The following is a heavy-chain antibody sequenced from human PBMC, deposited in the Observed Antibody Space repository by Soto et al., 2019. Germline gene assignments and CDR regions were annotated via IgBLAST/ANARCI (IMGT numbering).Heavy chain of an antibody. Sequence: GGSLRLSCAASGFTFNNYAMTWVRQAPGKGLEWVSGISGSGGRTYYADSVKGRFTISRDNSKNALYLQMNSLRAEDTAAYYCAKAVDIVPTPDMDVWGQGTTVTVSS. J-gene: IGHJ6*02. CDR3: AKAVDIVPTPDMDV. V-gene: IGHV3-23*01. CDR2: ISGSGGRT. CDR1: GFTFNNYA. D-gene: IGHD5-12*01.